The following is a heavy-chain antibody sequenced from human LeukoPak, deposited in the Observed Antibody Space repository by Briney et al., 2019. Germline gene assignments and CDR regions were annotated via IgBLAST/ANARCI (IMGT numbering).Heavy chain of an antibody. J-gene: IGHJ4*02. CDR3: ARVVSNSHFDY. Sequence: ASVKVSCKASGYTFTSYYMHWVRQATGQGLEWMGWMNPNSGNTGYAQKFQGRVTMTRNTSISTAYMELSSLRSEDTAVYYCARVVSNSHFDYWGQGTLVTVSS. CDR1: GYTFTSYY. V-gene: IGHV1-8*02. D-gene: IGHD1-7*01. CDR2: MNPNSGNT.